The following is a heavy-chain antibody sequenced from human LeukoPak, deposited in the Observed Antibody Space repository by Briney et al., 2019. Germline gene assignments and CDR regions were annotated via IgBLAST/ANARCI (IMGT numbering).Heavy chain of an antibody. D-gene: IGHD3-3*01. CDR3: AKDPRFLEWLLPYFDY. CDR1: GFSFSNYY. J-gene: IGHJ4*02. V-gene: IGHV3-11*01. CDR2: ISRSGDSM. Sequence: GGSLRLSCAASGFSFSNYYMGWIRQAPGKGLEWVSYISRSGDSMHYADSVKGRFTISRDNSKNTLYLQMNSLRAEDTAVYYCAKDPRFLEWLLPYFDYWGQGTLVTVSS.